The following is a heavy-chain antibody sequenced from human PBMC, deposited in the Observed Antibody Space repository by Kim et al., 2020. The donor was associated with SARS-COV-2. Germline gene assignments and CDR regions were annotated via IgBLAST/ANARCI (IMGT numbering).Heavy chain of an antibody. V-gene: IGHV3-23*01. CDR3: ARLPYSYCSSTSWYTIFDY. D-gene: IGHD2-2*02. Sequence: GRFSISKDNSKNTLYLQMNSLRAENTAVYYCARLPYSYCSSTSWYTIFDYWGQGTLVTVSS. J-gene: IGHJ4*02.